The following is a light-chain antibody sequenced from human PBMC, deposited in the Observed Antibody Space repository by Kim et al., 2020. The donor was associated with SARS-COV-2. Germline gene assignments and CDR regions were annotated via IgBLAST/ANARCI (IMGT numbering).Light chain of an antibody. V-gene: IGKV3-11*01. CDR1: QSVSRY. Sequence: LAPGESAALTCRASQSVSRYLAWYQPKPGQAPRLHSYDASNRATGIPARFSGSGSGTDFTLTIGSLEPEDFAVYYCQQRGNWPLTFGGGTKVDIK. J-gene: IGKJ4*01. CDR3: QQRGNWPLT. CDR2: DAS.